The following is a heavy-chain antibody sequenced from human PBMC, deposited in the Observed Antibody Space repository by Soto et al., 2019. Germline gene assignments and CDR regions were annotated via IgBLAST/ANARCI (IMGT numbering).Heavy chain of an antibody. Sequence: SETLSLTCTVSGGSISSGGYYWSWIRQHPGKGLEWIGYIYYSGSTYYNPSLRSRVTISVDTSKNQFSLKLSSVTAADTAVYYCARASYDSSGYALDYWGQGTLVTVSS. CDR3: ARASYDSSGYALDY. CDR2: IYYSGST. D-gene: IGHD3-22*01. V-gene: IGHV4-31*03. CDR1: GGSISSGGYY. J-gene: IGHJ4*02.